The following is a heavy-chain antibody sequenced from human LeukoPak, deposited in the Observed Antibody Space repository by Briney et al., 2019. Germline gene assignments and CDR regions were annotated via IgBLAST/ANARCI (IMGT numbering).Heavy chain of an antibody. CDR2: IEPAGSAT. Sequence: GGSLRLSCTASGFTFRSYWMTGVRQAPGQGLEWVANIEPAGSATYYVDSVKGRFTISRDNAKNLRYLQMNSLRAEDSAVYHCGRFGYVAAVDSWGQGALVTVSS. CDR1: GFTFRSYW. V-gene: IGHV3-7*01. D-gene: IGHD2-15*01. J-gene: IGHJ4*02. CDR3: GRFGYVAAVDS.